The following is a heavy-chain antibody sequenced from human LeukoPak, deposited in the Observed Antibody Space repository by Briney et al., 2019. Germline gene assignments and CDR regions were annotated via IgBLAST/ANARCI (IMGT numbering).Heavy chain of an antibody. CDR1: GCSFSSYA. CDR2: IIPILCTE. Sequence: GSSVKVCCKASGCSFSSYAFSWVRQAPGQAMEWVGGIIPILCTENYAHNVQGRVTITADESTSTAYMELSSLRSEDTAVYYCASAVCSGGSCYSGAFDIWGQGTMVTVSS. J-gene: IGHJ3*02. V-gene: IGHV1-69*01. D-gene: IGHD2-15*01. CDR3: ASAVCSGGSCYSGAFDI.